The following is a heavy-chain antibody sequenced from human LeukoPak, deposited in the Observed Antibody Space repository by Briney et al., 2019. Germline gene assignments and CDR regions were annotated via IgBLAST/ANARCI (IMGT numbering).Heavy chain of an antibody. CDR1: GFKFDDYA. D-gene: IGHD6-13*01. CDR2: INWSSGHI. V-gene: IGHV3-9*01. Sequence: GGSLRLSSTASGFKFDDYAMHWVRQAPGKGLEWVSGINWSSGHIVYADSLKGRFTISRDNAKNSLYLQMDSLRAEDTALYYCAKDADSSSWYHYFDYWGQGTLVTVSS. CDR3: AKDADSSSWYHYFDY. J-gene: IGHJ4*02.